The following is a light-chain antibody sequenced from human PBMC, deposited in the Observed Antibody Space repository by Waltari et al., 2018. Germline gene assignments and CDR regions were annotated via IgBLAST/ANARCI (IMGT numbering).Light chain of an antibody. Sequence: EIVLTQSPATLSLSPRERAPLSCRASQSVSSYLAWYQQKPGQAPRLLIYDASNRATGIPARFSGSGSGTDFTLTISSLEPEDFAVYYCQQRSNWPPTFGQGTKVEIK. CDR3: QQRSNWPPT. V-gene: IGKV3-11*01. CDR2: DAS. J-gene: IGKJ1*01. CDR1: QSVSSY.